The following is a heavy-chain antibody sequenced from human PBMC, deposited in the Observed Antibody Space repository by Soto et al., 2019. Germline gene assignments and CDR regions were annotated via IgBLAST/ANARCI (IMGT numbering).Heavy chain of an antibody. J-gene: IGHJ4*02. V-gene: IGHV1-46*01. Sequence: ASVKVSCKASGYTFTSYYMHWVRQAPGQGLEWMGIINPSGGSTSYAQKFQGRVTMTRDTSTSTVYMELSSLRSEDTAVYYCARALGESSSWPPPWDYWGQGTLVTVSS. D-gene: IGHD6-13*01. CDR3: ARALGESSSWPPPWDY. CDR1: GYTFTSYY. CDR2: INPSGGST.